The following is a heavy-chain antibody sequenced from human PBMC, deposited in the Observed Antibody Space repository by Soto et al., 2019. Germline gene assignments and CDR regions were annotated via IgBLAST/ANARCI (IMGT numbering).Heavy chain of an antibody. CDR3: ANRLGLRWNFHC. D-gene: IGHD1-7*01. CDR2: MFHSGST. Sequence: QVQLQESGPGLVKPSGTLSLTCAVSGGSISSSNWWSWVRQPPGKGLEWIGEMFHSGSTNYNPSLKSRVTISLDTSKNQFSLRLNSMTAADTAVYFCANRLGLRWNFHCWGQGTLVTVSS. CDR1: GGSISSSNW. V-gene: IGHV4-4*02. J-gene: IGHJ4*02.